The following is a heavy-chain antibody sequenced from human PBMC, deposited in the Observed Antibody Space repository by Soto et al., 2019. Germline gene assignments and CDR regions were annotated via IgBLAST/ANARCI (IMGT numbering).Heavy chain of an antibody. J-gene: IGHJ2*01. CDR3: ARRRTYYDAEPGYFDI. D-gene: IGHD3-3*01. Sequence: GESLKISCYVSGYTFTNYWIGWVRQLPGKGLEWMGIIYPGDSDTVYSPSFQGQVTISADNSITTAYLQWSSLKASDTAIYYCARRRTYYDAEPGYFDIWGRGTPVTVSS. CDR2: IYPGDSDT. V-gene: IGHV5-51*01. CDR1: GYTFTNYW.